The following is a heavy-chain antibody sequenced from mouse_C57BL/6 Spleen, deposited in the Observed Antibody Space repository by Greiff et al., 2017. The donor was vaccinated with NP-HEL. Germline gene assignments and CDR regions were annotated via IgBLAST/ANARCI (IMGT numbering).Heavy chain of an antibody. CDR2: INYDGSST. CDR3: ARVYYDYDDWYFDV. J-gene: IGHJ1*03. CDR1: GFTFSDYY. Sequence: EVMLVESEGGLVQPGSSMKLSCTASGFTFSDYYMAWVRQVPEKGLEWVANINYDGSSTYYLDSLKSRFIISRDNAKNILYLQMSSLKSEDTATYYCARVYYDYDDWYFDVWGTGTTVTVSS. D-gene: IGHD2-4*01. V-gene: IGHV5-16*01.